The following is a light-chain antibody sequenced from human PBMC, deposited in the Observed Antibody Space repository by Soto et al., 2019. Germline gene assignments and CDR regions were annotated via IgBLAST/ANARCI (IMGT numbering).Light chain of an antibody. CDR1: HSISTY. CDR3: QQNYNLPPWT. V-gene: IGKV1-39*01. J-gene: IGKJ1*01. Sequence: DIQMTQSPPSLSASVGDTITITCRASHSISTYLDWYQVTPGKAPKVLIYAASTLQDGVPSRFSGSGSGTDFTLTINSLQPEDVATYYCQQNYNLPPWTFGQGTKVDIQ. CDR2: AAS.